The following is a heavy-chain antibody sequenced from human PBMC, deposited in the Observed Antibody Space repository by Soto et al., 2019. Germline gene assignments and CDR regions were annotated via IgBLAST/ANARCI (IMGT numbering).Heavy chain of an antibody. J-gene: IGHJ4*02. CDR3: ARDDITGTAFDY. CDR2: ISYDGSNK. D-gene: IGHD1-7*01. V-gene: IGHV3-30-3*01. CDR1: GFTFSSYA. Sequence: QVQLVESGGGVVQPGRSLRLSCAASGFTFSSYAMHWVRQAPGKGLEWVAVISYDGSNKYYADSVKGRFTISRDNSKNTLYLQMNSLRAEDTAVYYCARDDITGTAFDYWGQGTLVTVSS.